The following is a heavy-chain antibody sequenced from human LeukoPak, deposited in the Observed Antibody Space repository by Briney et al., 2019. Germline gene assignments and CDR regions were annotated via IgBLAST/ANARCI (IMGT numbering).Heavy chain of an antibody. CDR3: ARGGFYSSGTFAC. CDR2: INIDGSST. J-gene: IGHJ4*02. V-gene: IGHV3-74*01. CDR1: GFTFSSDW. D-gene: IGHD2-21*01. Sequence: GGSLRLSCAASGFTFSSDWMRGGRQAPGGGRVWGSRINIDGSSTNYADSVKGRFTISRDNAKNTLYLQMNSLRAEDTAVFYCARGGFYSSGTFACWGQGTLVTVSS.